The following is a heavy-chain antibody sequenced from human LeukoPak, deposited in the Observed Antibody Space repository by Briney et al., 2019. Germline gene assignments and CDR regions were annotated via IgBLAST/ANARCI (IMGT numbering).Heavy chain of an antibody. CDR3: ARAPTYYYDSSGYN. J-gene: IGHJ4*02. Sequence: PSETLSLTCTVSGGSISSGSYYWSWIRQPAGKGLEWIGRIYTSGSTNYNPSLKSRVTISVDTSKNQFSLKLSSVTAADTAVYYCARAPTYYYDSSGYNWGQGTLVTVSS. V-gene: IGHV4-61*02. D-gene: IGHD3-22*01. CDR1: GGSISSGSYY. CDR2: IYTSGST.